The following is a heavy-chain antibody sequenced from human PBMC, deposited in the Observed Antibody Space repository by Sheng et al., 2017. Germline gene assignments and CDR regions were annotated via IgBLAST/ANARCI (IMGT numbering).Heavy chain of an antibody. D-gene: IGHD2-2*01. CDR3: ARPGCSSTTCLNWLDP. J-gene: IGHJ5*02. V-gene: IGHV3-33*01. CDR2: IWYDGSNK. Sequence: QVQLVESGGGVVQPGRSLRLSCAASGFTFGSYGMHWVRQAPGKGLEWVAVIWYDGSNKYYVDSVKGRFTISRDNSKNTLYLQMNSLGAEDTAVYYCARPGCSSTTCLNWLDPWGQGTLV. CDR1: GFTFGSYG.